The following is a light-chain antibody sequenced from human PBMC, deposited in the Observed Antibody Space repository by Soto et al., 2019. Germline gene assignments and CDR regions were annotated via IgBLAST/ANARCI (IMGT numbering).Light chain of an antibody. CDR1: SSDVGGYNY. CDR2: EVN. CDR3: TSYAGSNNVL. Sequence: QSALTQPPSASGSPGQSVTISCTGTSSDVGGYNYVSWYQQHPGKAPKLMIYEVNKRPSGVPDRFSGSKSGNTASLTVSGLQAEDEADYYCTSYAGSNNVLFGGGPMLTVL. V-gene: IGLV2-8*01. J-gene: IGLJ2*01.